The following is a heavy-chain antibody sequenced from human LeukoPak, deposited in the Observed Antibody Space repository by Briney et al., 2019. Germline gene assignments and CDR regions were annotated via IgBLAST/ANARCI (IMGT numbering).Heavy chain of an antibody. V-gene: IGHV3-23*01. J-gene: IGHJ6*03. CDR2: ISGSGGST. D-gene: IGHD3-22*01. CDR1: GFTFSSYG. CDR3: AKAEYYYDSSGYYDYYYMDV. Sequence: GGSLRLSCAASGFTFSSYGMSWVRQAPGKGLEWVSAISGSGGSTYYADSVKGRFTISRDNSKNTLYLQMNSLRAEDTAVYYCAKAEYYYDSSGYYDYYYMDVWGKGTTVTISS.